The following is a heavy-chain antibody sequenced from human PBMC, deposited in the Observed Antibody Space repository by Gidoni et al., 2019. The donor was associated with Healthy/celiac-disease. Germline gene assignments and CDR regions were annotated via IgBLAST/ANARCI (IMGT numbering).Heavy chain of an antibody. CDR2: IYTSGST. D-gene: IGHD3-3*01. V-gene: IGHV4-4*07. J-gene: IGHJ4*02. Sequence: QVQLQESGPGLVKPSETLSLTCTVSGGSISSYYWSWIRQPAGKGLEWIGRIYTSGSTNYNPSLKSRVTMSVDTSKNQFSLKLSSVTAADTAVYYCARGSPEWHPTRPFDYWGQGTLVTVPS. CDR3: ARGSPEWHPTRPFDY. CDR1: GGSISSYY.